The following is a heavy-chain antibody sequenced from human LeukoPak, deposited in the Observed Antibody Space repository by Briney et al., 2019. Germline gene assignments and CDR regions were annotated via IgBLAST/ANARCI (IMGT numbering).Heavy chain of an antibody. CDR1: GYTFTSYG. CDR2: INTYNGNT. V-gene: IGHV1-18*01. CDR3: ARAYGSALNWFDP. D-gene: IGHD3-10*01. Sequence: GASVKVSCKASGYTFTSYGISWVRQAPGQGLEWMGWINTYNGNTNYAQKLQGRVTMTTDTSTNTAYMELRSLRSDDTAVYYCARAYGSALNWFDPWGQGTRVTVSS. J-gene: IGHJ5*02.